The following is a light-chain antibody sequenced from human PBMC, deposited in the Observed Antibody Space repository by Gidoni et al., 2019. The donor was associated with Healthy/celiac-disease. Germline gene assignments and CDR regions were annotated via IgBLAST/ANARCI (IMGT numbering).Light chain of an antibody. CDR1: QSISSY. CDR3: KQRVT. CDR2: AAS. Sequence: DIQMTQSPSSLSASVGDRVTITCRASQSISSYLNWYQQKPGKAPKLLIYAASSLQSGVPSRFSGSGAGTDFTLTISSLQPEDFATYYCKQRVTFGPGTKVDIK. V-gene: IGKV1-39*01. J-gene: IGKJ3*01.